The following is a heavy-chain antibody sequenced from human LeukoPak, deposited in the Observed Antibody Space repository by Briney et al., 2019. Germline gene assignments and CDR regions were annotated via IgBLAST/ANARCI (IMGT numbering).Heavy chain of an antibody. V-gene: IGHV4-59*01. CDR2: IYYSGST. D-gene: IGHD3-10*01. CDR1: GGSISSYY. J-gene: IGHJ5*02. CDR3: ARRVYGSGPTLDVNSFGP. Sequence: PSETLSLTCTVSGGSISSYYWSWIRQPPGKGLEWIGFIYYSGSTNYNPSLKSRVTISADTSKNQASLELSSVNAADTAVYYCARRVYGSGPTLDVNSFGPWGEGGLLTVS.